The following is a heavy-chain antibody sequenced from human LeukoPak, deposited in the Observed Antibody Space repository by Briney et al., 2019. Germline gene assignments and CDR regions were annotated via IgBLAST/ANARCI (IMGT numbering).Heavy chain of an antibody. CDR3: ASAPAEYYYGSGSYYNV. CDR1: GYTFTGYY. Sequence: ASVKVSCKASGYTFTGYYMHWVRQAPGQGPEWMGWINPNSGGTNYAQKFQGRVTMTRDTSISTAYMELSRLRSDDTAVYYCASAPAEYYYGSGSYYNVWGQGTLVTVSS. V-gene: IGHV1-2*02. J-gene: IGHJ4*02. D-gene: IGHD3-10*01. CDR2: INPNSGGT.